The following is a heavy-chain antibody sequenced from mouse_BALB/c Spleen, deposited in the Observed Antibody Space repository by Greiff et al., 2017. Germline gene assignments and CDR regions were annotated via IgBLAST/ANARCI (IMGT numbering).Heavy chain of an antibody. CDR1: GYTFTSYW. CDR2: IYPSDSYT. D-gene: IGHD1-1*01. V-gene: IGHV1-69*02. Sequence: QVQLQQPGAELVRPGASVKLSCKASGYTFTSYWINWVKQRPGQGLEWIGNIYPSDSYTNYNQKFKDKATLTVDKSSSTAYMQLSSPTSEDSAVYYCTGGVTTVDFDVWGAGTTVTVSS. J-gene: IGHJ1*01. CDR3: TGGVTTVDFDV.